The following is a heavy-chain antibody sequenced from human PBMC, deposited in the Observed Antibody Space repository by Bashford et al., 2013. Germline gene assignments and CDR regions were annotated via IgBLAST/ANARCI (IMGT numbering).Heavy chain of an antibody. CDR3: ARLDTAVVRTFDY. CDR1: GGSIRSTSYY. Sequence: SETLSLTCTVSGGSIRSTSYYWGWIRQPPGRGWSGLRVSLIWDHLLQPSLKSRVTISVDTSKDQFSLRLTSVTAADTAVYYCARLDTAVVRTFDYWGQGTLVTVSS. D-gene: IGHD5-18*01. CDR2: SLIWDH. V-gene: IGHV4-39*01. J-gene: IGHJ4*02.